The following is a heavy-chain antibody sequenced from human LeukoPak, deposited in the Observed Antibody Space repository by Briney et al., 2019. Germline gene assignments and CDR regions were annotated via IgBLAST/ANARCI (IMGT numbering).Heavy chain of an antibody. Sequence: GGSLRLSCAASGLTVSSNYMSWVRQAPGKGLEWVSVVYSGGSTYYADSVKGRFTISRDNSKNTLYLQMNSLRAEDTAVYYCARVSSSGWYFDYWGQGTLVTVSS. D-gene: IGHD6-19*01. J-gene: IGHJ4*02. V-gene: IGHV3-53*01. CDR3: ARVSSSGWYFDY. CDR1: GLTVSSNY. CDR2: VYSGGST.